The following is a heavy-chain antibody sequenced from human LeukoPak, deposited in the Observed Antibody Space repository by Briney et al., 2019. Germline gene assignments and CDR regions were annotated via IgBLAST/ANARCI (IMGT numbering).Heavy chain of an antibody. J-gene: IGHJ4*02. D-gene: IGHD6-19*01. V-gene: IGHV3-23*01. CDR1: GFTFSSHA. CDR2: IGGSDGST. CDR3: AREPGYSIGWGIDN. Sequence: GGSLRLSCAASGFTFSSHAMSWVRQAPGKGLEWVSTIGGSDGSTDYADSVKGRFTISRDNFKNTLYLQMKGLRAEGTAVYYCAREPGYSIGWGIDNWGQGTLVTVSA.